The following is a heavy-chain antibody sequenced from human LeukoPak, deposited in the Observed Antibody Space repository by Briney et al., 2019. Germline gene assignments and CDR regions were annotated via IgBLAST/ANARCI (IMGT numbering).Heavy chain of an antibody. CDR1: GGAFSSYA. CDR3: ARRGSDCSGGNCYLGYSFDI. D-gene: IGHD2-15*01. V-gene: IGHV1-69*01. CDR2: IIPIFGTA. Sequence: SVKVSCKASGGAFSSYAFTWVRQAPGQGLEWMGGIIPIFGTANYAQKFQGRVSITADESTSTAYMELSSLRSENTAVYYCARRGSDCSGGNCYLGYSFDIWGQGTTVTVSS. J-gene: IGHJ3*02.